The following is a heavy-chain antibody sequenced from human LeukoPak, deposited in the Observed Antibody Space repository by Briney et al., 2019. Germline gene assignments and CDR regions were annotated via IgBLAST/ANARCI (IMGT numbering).Heavy chain of an antibody. V-gene: IGHV4-59*01. J-gene: IGHJ4*02. CDR1: GDSTSDYF. D-gene: IGHD6-19*01. CDR2: TRYRGTT. Sequence: PSETLSLTCTVSGDSTSDYFYNWIRHAPGKGLEWIGYTRYRGTTSYNPSLKSRVTISLDTSQKQFSLTLNSVTSADTAVYYCAAEVNNVQWLDWDYWGRGTLVTVSS. CDR3: AAEVNNVQWLDWDY.